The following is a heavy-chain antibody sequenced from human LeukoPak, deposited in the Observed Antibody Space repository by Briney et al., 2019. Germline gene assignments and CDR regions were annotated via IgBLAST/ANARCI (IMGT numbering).Heavy chain of an antibody. J-gene: IGHJ5*02. CDR1: GRSFSGYY. CDR3: ASGKGLRRWFDP. D-gene: IGHD4-17*01. Sequence: PSETLSLTCSVYGRSFSGYYWGWIRQPPGKWREGIGEINNSGTTTSNPSLKSRVHISVDTSKNQFSLKLSSVTAADTAVYYCASGKGLRRWFDPWGQGTLVTVSS. CDR2: INNSGTT. V-gene: IGHV4-34*01.